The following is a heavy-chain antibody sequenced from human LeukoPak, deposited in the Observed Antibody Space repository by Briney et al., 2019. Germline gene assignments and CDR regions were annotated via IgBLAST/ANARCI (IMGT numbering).Heavy chain of an antibody. CDR1: GFTFSSYW. D-gene: IGHD4-17*01. V-gene: IGHV3-7*01. J-gene: IGHJ4*02. Sequence: GGSLRLSCAASGFTFSSYWMSWVRQAPGKGLEWVANIKQDGSEKYYVDSVKGRFTISRDNAKNSLYLQMNSLRAEDTAVYYCARVRYGDYENYFDYWGQGTLVTVSS. CDR3: ARVRYGDYENYFDY. CDR2: IKQDGSEK.